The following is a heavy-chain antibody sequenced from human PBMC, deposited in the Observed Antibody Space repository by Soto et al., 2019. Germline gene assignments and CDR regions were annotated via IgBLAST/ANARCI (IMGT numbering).Heavy chain of an antibody. CDR2: FDPEDGET. J-gene: IGHJ4*02. CDR1: GYTLTELS. V-gene: IGHV1-24*01. Sequence: ASVKVSCKVSGYTLTELSMHWVRQAPGKGLEWMGGFDPEDGETIYAQKFQGRVTMTEDTSTDTAYMELSSLRSEDTAVYYCATGRDIAAAAPYYFDYWGQGTLVTVSS. CDR3: ATGRDIAAAAPYYFDY. D-gene: IGHD6-13*01.